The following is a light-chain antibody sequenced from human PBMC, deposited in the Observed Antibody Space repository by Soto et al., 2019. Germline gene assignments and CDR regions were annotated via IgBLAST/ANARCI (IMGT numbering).Light chain of an antibody. V-gene: IGKV1-5*01. Sequence: DIQMTPSPSTFSAAVGDRVRITCRASQSISRWLAWYQQKPGKAPKALIYDASTLRSGVPSRFSGGGSGTEFTLTISRLQPDDFATYYCQQYNTYSNFGQGTQLEIK. CDR3: QQYNTYSN. J-gene: IGKJ5*01. CDR2: DAS. CDR1: QSISRW.